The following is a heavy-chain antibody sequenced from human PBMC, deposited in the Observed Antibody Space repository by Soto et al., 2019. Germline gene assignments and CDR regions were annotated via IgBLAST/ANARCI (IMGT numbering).Heavy chain of an antibody. J-gene: IGHJ6*02. D-gene: IGHD5-12*01. CDR2: ISPDNGNT. V-gene: IGHV1-18*01. CDR3: ARALGYSGYAGMDV. Sequence: ASVKVSCKASGYTFTRYAMHWVRQAPGQRLEWMGWISPDNGNTNYAQKLQGRVTMTTDTSTSTAYMELRSLRSDDTAVYYCARALGYSGYAGMDVWGQGTTVTVSS. CDR1: GYTFTRYA.